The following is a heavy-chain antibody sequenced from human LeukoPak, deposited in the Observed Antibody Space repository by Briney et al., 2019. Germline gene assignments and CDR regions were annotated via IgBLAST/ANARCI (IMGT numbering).Heavy chain of an antibody. J-gene: IGHJ4*02. V-gene: IGHV3-74*01. CDR3: AILSGWSEILDY. CDR1: GYTFSRYW. Sequence: PGGSLRLSYAASGYTFSRYWMHWVRRAPGKGLVWVSRINPDGSSTGYADSVKGRFTISRDNAKNTLYLQMNSLRAEDTAVYYCAILSGWSEILDYSGQGTLVTVSS. CDR2: INPDGSST. D-gene: IGHD6-19*01.